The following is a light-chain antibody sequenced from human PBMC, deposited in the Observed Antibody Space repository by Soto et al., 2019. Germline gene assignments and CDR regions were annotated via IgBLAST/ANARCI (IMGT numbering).Light chain of an antibody. J-gene: IGKJ4*01. CDR3: QRYNNRVLT. CDR1: QSVSSN. Sequence: EIVMTQSPATLSVSPGERATLSCRASQSVSSNLAWYQQKPGQAPRLLIYGASTRATGIPARFSGSGSGTEFTLTISSLQSEDFAVYYCQRYNNRVLTFGGGTKVEIK. CDR2: GAS. V-gene: IGKV3-15*01.